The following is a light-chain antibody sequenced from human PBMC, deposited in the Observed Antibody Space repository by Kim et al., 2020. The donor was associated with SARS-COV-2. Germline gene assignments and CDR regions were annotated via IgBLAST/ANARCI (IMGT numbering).Light chain of an antibody. CDR3: SSYTTSNTGV. Sequence: QSVTVSCTGTSSDVGSYNRVSWYQQPPGTAPKLIIYEVSNQPSGVPDRFSGSKSGNTASLTISGLQAEDEADYYCSSYTTSNTGVFGTGTKVTVL. V-gene: IGLV2-18*02. CDR2: EVS. CDR1: SSDVGSYNR. J-gene: IGLJ1*01.